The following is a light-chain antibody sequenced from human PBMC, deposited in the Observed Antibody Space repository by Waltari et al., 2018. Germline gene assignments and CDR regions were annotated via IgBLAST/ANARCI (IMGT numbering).Light chain of an antibody. V-gene: IGLV2-8*01. Sequence: QSALTQPPSASGSPGQSVTISCTGTSTDIGRYGYVSWYRQYPGRAPKLMIYEVNKRPSGGPDRFSGSKSGSTASLTVSGLQAEDEADYYCAAYAGANTLFGTGTEVTVL. CDR1: STDIGRYGY. J-gene: IGLJ1*01. CDR3: AAYAGANTL. CDR2: EVN.